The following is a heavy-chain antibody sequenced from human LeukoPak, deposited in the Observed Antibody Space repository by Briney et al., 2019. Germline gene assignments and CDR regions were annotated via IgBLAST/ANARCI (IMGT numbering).Heavy chain of an antibody. D-gene: IGHD6-13*01. V-gene: IGHV1-69*05. Sequence: SVKVSCKASGGTFSSYAISWVRQAPGQGLEWVGRIIPIFGTANYAQKFQGRVTITTDESTSTAYMELSSLRSEDTAVYYCARDSSSHSSSWYGFDYWGQGTLVTVSS. J-gene: IGHJ4*02. CDR2: IIPIFGTA. CDR1: GGTFSSYA. CDR3: ARDSSSHSSSWYGFDY.